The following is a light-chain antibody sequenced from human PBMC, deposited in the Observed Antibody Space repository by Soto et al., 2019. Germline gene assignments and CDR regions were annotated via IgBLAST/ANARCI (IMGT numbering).Light chain of an antibody. V-gene: IGKV3-20*01. CDR1: QSVSSSY. CDR3: QQYGSSPLT. Sequence: EIVLTQSPGTLSLSPGERATLSYRASQSVSSSYLAWYQQKPGQAPRLLIYDASSRATGIPDRFSGSGSGTDFTLTISRLEPEDFAVYYCQQYGSSPLTFGGGTKVDIK. CDR2: DAS. J-gene: IGKJ4*01.